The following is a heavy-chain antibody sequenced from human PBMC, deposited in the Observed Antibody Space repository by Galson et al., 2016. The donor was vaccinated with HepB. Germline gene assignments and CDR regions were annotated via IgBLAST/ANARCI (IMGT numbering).Heavy chain of an antibody. J-gene: IGHJ6*02. Sequence: LRLSCAASGFPFSNYWMHWVRQAPGKGLVWVSRVNTDGFSANYADSVKGRFFISRDNGKNTLYLEMNGLRVEDTAVYYCARVRSTAASDFYLYDGMDVWGQGTTVTVSS. D-gene: IGHD6-13*01. V-gene: IGHV3-74*01. CDR3: ARVRSTAASDFYLYDGMDV. CDR2: VNTDGFSA. CDR1: GFPFSNYW.